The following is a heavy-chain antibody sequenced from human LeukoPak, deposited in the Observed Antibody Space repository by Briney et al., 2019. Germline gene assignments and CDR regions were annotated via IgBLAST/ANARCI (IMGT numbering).Heavy chain of an antibody. CDR3: AIFNYGDLDY. D-gene: IGHD4-17*01. CDR2: VYPGDSDT. CDR1: GYTFTSYW. J-gene: IGHJ4*02. Sequence: GESLKISCKGSGYTFTSYWIAWVRQPPGKGLEWMGIVYPGDSDTRYSPSFQGQVTISADKSISTAYLQWSSLKASDTAMYYCAIFNYGDLDYWGQGTLVTVSS. V-gene: IGHV5-51*01.